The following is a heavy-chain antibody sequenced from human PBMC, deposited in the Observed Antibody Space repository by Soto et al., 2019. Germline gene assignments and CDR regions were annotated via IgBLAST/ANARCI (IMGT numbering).Heavy chain of an antibody. V-gene: IGHV3-21*01. J-gene: IGHJ6*02. Sequence: LRLSCEASGFSFSTYSMHWVRQAPGKGLEWVSSIGRRSDIYYADSVKGRFTVSRDNAKNSVSLQMNSLRDEDTAVYYCAREETAWPLAYGLDVWGQGTTVTVSS. CDR2: IGRRSDI. CDR3: AREETAWPLAYGLDV. D-gene: IGHD2-21*02. CDR1: GFSFSTYS.